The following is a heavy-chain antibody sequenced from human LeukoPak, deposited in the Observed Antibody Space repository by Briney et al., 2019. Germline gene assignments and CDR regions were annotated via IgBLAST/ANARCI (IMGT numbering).Heavy chain of an antibody. CDR2: INPNSGGT. Sequence: ASVKVSCKASGGTFSSYAISWVRQAPGQGLEWMGWINPNSGGTNYAQKFQGRVTMTRDTSISTAYMELSRLRSDDTAVYYCARRDGYNPYYFDYWGQGTLVTVSS. J-gene: IGHJ4*02. CDR1: GGTFSSYA. CDR3: ARRDGYNPYYFDY. D-gene: IGHD5-24*01. V-gene: IGHV1-2*02.